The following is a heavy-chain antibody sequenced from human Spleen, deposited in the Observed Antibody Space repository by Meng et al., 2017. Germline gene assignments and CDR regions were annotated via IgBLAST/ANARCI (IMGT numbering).Heavy chain of an antibody. CDR3: ARDFTSGSSGDP. D-gene: IGHD6-19*01. CDR1: GYTFTAYI. Sequence: QVQLVQSGAEVKKPGAPVKGSCKASGYTFTAYIIHWVRQAPGQRLEWLGWIYAGSGNTKYSQKFRGRVTFTRDTSASTAYMELSTLRPEDTAVYYCARDFTSGSSGDPWGQGTLVTVSS. J-gene: IGHJ5*02. V-gene: IGHV1-3*01. CDR2: IYAGSGNT.